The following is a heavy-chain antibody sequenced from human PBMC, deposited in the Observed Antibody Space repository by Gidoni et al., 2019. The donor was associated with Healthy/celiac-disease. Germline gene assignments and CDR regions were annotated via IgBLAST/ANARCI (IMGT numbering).Heavy chain of an antibody. CDR1: GYSISSGYY. CDR3: ARRVVSGSYVDDAFDI. Sequence: QVQLQESGPGLVKPSETLSLTCAGSGYSISSGYYWGWIRQPPGKGLEWIGSIYHSGSTYYNPSLKSRVTISVDTSKNQFSLKLSSVTAADTAVYYCARRVVSGSYVDDAFDIWGQGTMVTVSS. J-gene: IGHJ3*02. V-gene: IGHV4-38-2*01. CDR2: IYHSGST. D-gene: IGHD1-26*01.